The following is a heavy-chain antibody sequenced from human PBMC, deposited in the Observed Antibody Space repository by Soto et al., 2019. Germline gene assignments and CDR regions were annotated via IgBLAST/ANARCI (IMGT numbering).Heavy chain of an antibody. Sequence: QITLKESGPTLVKPTQTLTLTCTFSGFSSSTSGVGVGWIRQPPGKALEWLAVIYCDDFKTYSPSLKSKLTITKSTSRDQVVHTMTNRNPVNTNTYYRAHKGSGSRAIDYWGQIDLVNVSS. V-gene: IGHV2-5*02. CDR2: IYCDDFK. CDR3: AHKGSGSRAIDY. D-gene: IGHD3-10*01. J-gene: IGHJ4*02. CDR1: GFSSSTSGVG.